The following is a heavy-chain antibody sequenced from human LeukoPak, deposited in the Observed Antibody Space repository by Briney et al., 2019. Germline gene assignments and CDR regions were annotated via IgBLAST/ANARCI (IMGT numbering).Heavy chain of an antibody. CDR2: VYTSGST. D-gene: IGHD3-10*01. CDR3: AREGLNMVRGVIPKEAWGWFDP. V-gene: IGHV4-4*07. Sequence: PSETLSLTCTASGGSISSYYWSWIRQPAGKGLEWIGRVYTSGSTNYNPSLKSRVTISVDTSKNQFSLKLTSVTAADTAVYYCAREGLNMVRGVIPKEAWGWFDPWGQGTLVTVSS. J-gene: IGHJ5*02. CDR1: GGSISSYY.